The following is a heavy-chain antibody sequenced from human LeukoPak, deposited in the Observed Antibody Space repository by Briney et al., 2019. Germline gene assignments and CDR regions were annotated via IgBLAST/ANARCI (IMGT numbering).Heavy chain of an antibody. CDR2: IHYSGST. D-gene: IGHD3-22*01. CDR3: ARGSYYYDSSGYAFDI. Sequence: SETLSLTCTVSGGSISSYYWSWIRQPPGKGLEWIGYIHYSGSTNYNPSLKSRVTISVDTSKNQFSLKLSSVTAADTAVYYCARGSYYYDSSGYAFDIWGQGTMVTVSS. J-gene: IGHJ3*02. CDR1: GGSISSYY. V-gene: IGHV4-59*01.